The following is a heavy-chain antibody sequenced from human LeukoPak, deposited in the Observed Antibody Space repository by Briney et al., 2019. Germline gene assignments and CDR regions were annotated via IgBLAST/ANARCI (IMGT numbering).Heavy chain of an antibody. CDR2: ISSSSSYI. Sequence: GGPLRLSCAASGFTFSSYSMNWVRQAPGKGLEWVSSISSSSSYIYYADSVKGRFTISRDNAKNSLYLQMNSLRAEDTAVYYRARDSELEFDFDYWGQGTLVTVSS. V-gene: IGHV3-21*01. D-gene: IGHD3-10*01. CDR3: ARDSELEFDFDY. CDR1: GFTFSSYS. J-gene: IGHJ4*02.